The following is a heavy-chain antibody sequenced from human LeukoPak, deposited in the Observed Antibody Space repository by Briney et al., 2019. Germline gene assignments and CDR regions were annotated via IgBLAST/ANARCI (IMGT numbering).Heavy chain of an antibody. J-gene: IGHJ5*02. V-gene: IGHV3-23*01. D-gene: IGHD3-9*01. Sequence: PGGSLRFSCAASGFTFSNYAMSWVRQAPGKGLEWVSAISASGGTTYYADSVKGRFTISRDNSKNTLYLQMNSLRAEDTAVYYCAKKGDYDILTGQKDWFDPWGQGTLVTVSS. CDR3: AKKGDYDILTGQKDWFDP. CDR2: ISASGGTT. CDR1: GFTFSNYA.